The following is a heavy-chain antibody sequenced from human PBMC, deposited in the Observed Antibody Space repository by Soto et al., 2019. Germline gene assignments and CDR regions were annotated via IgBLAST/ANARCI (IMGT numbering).Heavy chain of an antibody. D-gene: IGHD1-1*01. V-gene: IGHV4-31*03. Sequence: QVQLQESGPGLVKPSQTLSLTCTVSGGSISSGDYYWNWIRQHPGKGLEWIGYIYYSGSTYYNPSLKSRVTISVDTSKNQFSLKLSSVTAADTAVYYCARWPQLEPRFDYWGQGTLVTVSS. J-gene: IGHJ4*02. CDR2: IYYSGST. CDR3: ARWPQLEPRFDY. CDR1: GGSISSGDYY.